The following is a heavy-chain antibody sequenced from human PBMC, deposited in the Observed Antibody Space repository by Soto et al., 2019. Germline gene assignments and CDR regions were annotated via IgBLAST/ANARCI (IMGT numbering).Heavy chain of an antibody. J-gene: IGHJ4*02. V-gene: IGHV1-69*08. D-gene: IGHD2-2*01. CDR3: AREGMGGYHDY. Sequence: QVQLVQSGAEVKKPGSSVKVSCKASGGTFSSYTISWVRQAPGQGLEWMGRIIPILGIANYAQKFQGRVTITADKSTSTAYMGLSSLRSEDTAVYYCAREGMGGYHDYWGQGTLVTVSS. CDR2: IIPILGIA. CDR1: GGTFSSYT.